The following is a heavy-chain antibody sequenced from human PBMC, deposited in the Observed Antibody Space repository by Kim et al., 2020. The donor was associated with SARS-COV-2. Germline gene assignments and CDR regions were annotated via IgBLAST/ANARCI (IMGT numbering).Heavy chain of an antibody. J-gene: IGHJ4*02. CDR3: AMDYSSGWYSFDY. V-gene: IGHV7-4-1*02. D-gene: IGHD6-19*01. Sequence: YAQGFTGRFVFSLDTSVSTAYLQISSLKAEDTAVYYCAMDYSSGWYSFDYWGQGTLVTVSS.